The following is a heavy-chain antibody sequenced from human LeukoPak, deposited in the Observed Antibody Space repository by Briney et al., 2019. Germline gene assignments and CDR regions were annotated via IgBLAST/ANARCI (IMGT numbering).Heavy chain of an antibody. CDR1: GGSISSSSYY. V-gene: IGHV4-39*01. D-gene: IGHD1-26*01. Sequence: PSETLSLTCTVSGGSISSSSYYWGWIRQPPGKGLEWIGSIYYSGSTYYNPSLKSRVTISVDTSKNQFSLKLSSVTAADTAVYYCARHGIVGATVDYWGQGSLVTVSS. CDR2: IYYSGST. CDR3: ARHGIVGATVDY. J-gene: IGHJ4*02.